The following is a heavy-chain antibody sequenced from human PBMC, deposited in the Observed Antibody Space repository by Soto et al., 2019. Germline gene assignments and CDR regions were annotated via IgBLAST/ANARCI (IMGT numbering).Heavy chain of an antibody. CDR3: ARGNHRWLQLWYFDL. V-gene: IGHV1-69*13. CDR2: IIPIFGTA. CDR1: GGTFSSYT. Sequence: GASVKVSCTDSGGTFSSYTISWVRQAPEQGLEWMGGIIPIFGTANYAQKFQGRVTITADESTSTAYMELSSLRSEDTAVYYCARGNHRWLQLWYFDLWGRGTLVTVSS. D-gene: IGHD5-12*01. J-gene: IGHJ2*01.